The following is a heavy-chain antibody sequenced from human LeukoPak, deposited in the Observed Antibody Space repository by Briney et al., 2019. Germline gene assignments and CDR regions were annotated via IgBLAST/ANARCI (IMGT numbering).Heavy chain of an antibody. D-gene: IGHD6-19*01. CDR3: AGDRAVAGLDY. CDR2: IYYSGST. CDR1: GGSISSYY. J-gene: IGHJ4*02. V-gene: IGHV4-59*01. Sequence: SETLSLTCTVSGGSISSYYWSWSRQPPGMGLEWIGYIYYSGSTNYNPSLKSRVTISVDTSKNQFSLKLSSVTAADTAVYYCAGDRAVAGLDYWGQGTLVTVSS.